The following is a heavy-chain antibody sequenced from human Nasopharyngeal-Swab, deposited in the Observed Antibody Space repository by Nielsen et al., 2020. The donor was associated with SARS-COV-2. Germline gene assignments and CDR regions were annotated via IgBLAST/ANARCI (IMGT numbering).Heavy chain of an antibody. Sequence: GGFLRLSCAASGFTFSTYWMSWVRQAPGKGLEWVANINQDGSEQYYVDSVKGRFTISRDNAKTSLYLQMNSLRADDTAVYYCARDLAGSDYWGQGTLVTVSS. J-gene: IGHJ4*02. D-gene: IGHD6-13*01. CDR3: ARDLAGSDY. CDR1: GFTFSTYW. CDR2: INQDGSEQ. V-gene: IGHV3-7*01.